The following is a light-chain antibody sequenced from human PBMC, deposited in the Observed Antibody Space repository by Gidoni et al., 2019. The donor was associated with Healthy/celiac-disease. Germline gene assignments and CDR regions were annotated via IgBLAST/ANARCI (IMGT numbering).Light chain of an antibody. J-gene: IGLJ2*01. V-gene: IGLV2-23*01. Sequence: QSALTQPASETGSPGQSSTISCTGTSSDVGSYNLVSWYQQHPGKAPKLMIYEGSTRPSGVSNRFSGSKSGNTASLTLSGLQAEDEADYYCCSYAGSSSVVFGGGTKLTVL. CDR2: EGS. CDR1: SSDVGSYNL. CDR3: CSYAGSSSVV.